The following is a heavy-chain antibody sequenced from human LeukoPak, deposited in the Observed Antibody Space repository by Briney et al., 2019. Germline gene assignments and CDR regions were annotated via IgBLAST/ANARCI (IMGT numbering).Heavy chain of an antibody. CDR1: GGTFSSYA. J-gene: IGHJ3*02. CDR3: AVPYYYDSSGYDAFDI. V-gene: IGHV1-69*06. Sequence: SVKVSCKASGGTFSSYAISWVRQAPGQGLEWMGGIIPIFGTANYAQKFQGRVTITADKSTSTAYMELSSLRSDDTAVYYCAVPYYYDSSGYDAFDIWGQGTMVTVSS. D-gene: IGHD3-22*01. CDR2: IIPIFGTA.